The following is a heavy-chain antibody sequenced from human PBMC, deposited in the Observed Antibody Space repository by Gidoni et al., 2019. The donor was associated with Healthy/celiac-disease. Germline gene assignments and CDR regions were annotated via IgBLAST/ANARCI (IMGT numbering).Heavy chain of an antibody. CDR3: ARLPKWYYYDSSGYGDAFDI. J-gene: IGHJ3*02. Sequence: EVQLVQSGAEVKKPGESLQISCKGSGYSFTSYWIGWVRQMPGKGLEWMGIIYPGYSDTRYSPSFQGQVTISADKSISTAYLQWSSLKASDTAMYYCARLPKWYYYDSSGYGDAFDIWGQGTMVTVSS. D-gene: IGHD3-22*01. CDR1: GYSFTSYW. V-gene: IGHV5-51*01. CDR2: IYPGYSDT.